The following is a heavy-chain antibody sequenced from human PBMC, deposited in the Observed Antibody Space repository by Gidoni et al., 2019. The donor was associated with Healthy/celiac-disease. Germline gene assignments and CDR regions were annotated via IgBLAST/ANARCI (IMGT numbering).Heavy chain of an antibody. CDR2: IKQDGSEK. Sequence: EVQLVESGGGLVQPGGSLRLSCAASGFTFRSYWMSWVRQAPGKGLEWVANIKQDGSEKYYVDSVKGRFTISRDNAKNSLYLQMNSLRAEDTAVYYCARARYSYGLSLDYWGQGTLVTVSS. J-gene: IGHJ4*02. D-gene: IGHD5-18*01. CDR3: ARARYSYGLSLDY. CDR1: GFTFRSYW. V-gene: IGHV3-7*01.